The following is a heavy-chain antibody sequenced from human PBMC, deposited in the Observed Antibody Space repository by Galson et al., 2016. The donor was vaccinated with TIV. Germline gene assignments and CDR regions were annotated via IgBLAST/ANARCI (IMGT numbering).Heavy chain of an antibody. V-gene: IGHV1-2*02. CDR3: ARDRNTYYFDIPFDY. Sequence: KVSCKASGYMFTDYYIHWVRQAPGQGLEWMGWITPINGDTKYAQKSQGRVAMTRDKSISTAYLELTRVTTDDTAVYYCARDRNTYYFDIPFDYWGQGTQVTVSS. D-gene: IGHD3-9*01. CDR1: GYMFTDYY. CDR2: ITPINGDT. J-gene: IGHJ4*02.